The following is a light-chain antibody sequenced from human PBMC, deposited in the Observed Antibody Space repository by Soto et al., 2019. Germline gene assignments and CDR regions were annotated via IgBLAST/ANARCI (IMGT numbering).Light chain of an antibody. Sequence: QSALTQPASVSGSPGQSITISCTGTNRDVWTYSLVSWYQQYPGKAPKLMVYEGSKRPSGISNRFSGSKSGNTASLTISGLQAEDEADYYCCSYAGSSTYVFGSGTKLTVL. CDR1: NRDVWTYSL. V-gene: IGLV2-23*01. CDR3: CSYAGSSTYV. CDR2: EGS. J-gene: IGLJ1*01.